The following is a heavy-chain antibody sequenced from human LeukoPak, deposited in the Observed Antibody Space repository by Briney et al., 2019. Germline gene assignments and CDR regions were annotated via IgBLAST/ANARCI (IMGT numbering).Heavy chain of an antibody. J-gene: IGHJ4*02. D-gene: IGHD3-10*01. Sequence: PGGSLRLSCAASGFTFSSYAMNWVRQVPGKGLEWVSGISGSGSSTYYADSVKGRFTISRDNSKNTLYLQMNSLRAEDTAVYYCAKGQLWFGELFSTLDYWGQGTLVTVSS. V-gene: IGHV3-23*01. CDR1: GFTFSSYA. CDR2: ISGSGSST. CDR3: AKGQLWFGELFSTLDY.